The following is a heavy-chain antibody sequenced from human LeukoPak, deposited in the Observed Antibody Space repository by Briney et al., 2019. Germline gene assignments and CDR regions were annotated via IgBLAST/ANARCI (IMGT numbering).Heavy chain of an antibody. D-gene: IGHD6-13*01. V-gene: IGHV3-49*04. Sequence: GGSLRLSCAASGFTFSSYAMSWVRQAPGKGLEWVGFIRSKAYGGTTEYAASVKGRFTISRDDSKSIAYLQMNSLKTEDTAVYYCTRSLAAAGTSWFDPWGQGTLVTVSS. CDR2: IRSKAYGGTT. CDR1: GFTFSSYA. J-gene: IGHJ5*02. CDR3: TRSLAAAGTSWFDP.